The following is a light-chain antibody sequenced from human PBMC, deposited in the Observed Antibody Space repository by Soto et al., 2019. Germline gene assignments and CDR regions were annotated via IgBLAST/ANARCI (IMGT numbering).Light chain of an antibody. J-gene: IGKJ5*01. V-gene: IGKV3-20*01. Sequence: EIVLTQSPGTLSLSPGERVTLSCSASQRVMSNYLAWYHQRPGQGPRLLIFGAANRATGIPDRFSGTGSGTNFSLTISRLEPDDFAVYYCQQYGSSPGTFGQGTRLEIK. CDR2: GAA. CDR3: QQYGSSPGT. CDR1: QRVMSNY.